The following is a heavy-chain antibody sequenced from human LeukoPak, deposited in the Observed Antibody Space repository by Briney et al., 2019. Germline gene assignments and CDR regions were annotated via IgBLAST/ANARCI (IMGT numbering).Heavy chain of an antibody. Sequence: PGGSLRLSCAASGFTFNSYWMSWVRQAPGKGLEWVANINQDGSKKYNVDSVKGRFTISRDNAKSSLYLQMNSLRAEDTSVYYCARGLRSTWGIDDYWGQGTLVTVSS. J-gene: IGHJ4*02. D-gene: IGHD7-27*01. V-gene: IGHV3-7*01. CDR2: INQDGSKK. CDR3: ARGLRSTWGIDDY. CDR1: GFTFNSYW.